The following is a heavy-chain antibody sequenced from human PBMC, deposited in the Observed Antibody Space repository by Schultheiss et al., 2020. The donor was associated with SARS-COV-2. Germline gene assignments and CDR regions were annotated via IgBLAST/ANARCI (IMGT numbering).Heavy chain of an antibody. Sequence: GGSLRLSCAASGFIFSDYYMNWVRQAPGKGLEWVSSISSSSSYIYYADSVKGRFTISRDNAKNSLYLQMNSLRAEDTAVYYCARERLGQLDYWGQGTLVTVSS. V-gene: IGHV3-21*01. CDR3: ARERLGQLDY. CDR2: ISSSSSYI. D-gene: IGHD6-19*01. CDR1: GFIFSDYY. J-gene: IGHJ4*02.